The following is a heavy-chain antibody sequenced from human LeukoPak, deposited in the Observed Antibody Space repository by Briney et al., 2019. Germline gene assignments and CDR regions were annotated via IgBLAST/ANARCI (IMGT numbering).Heavy chain of an antibody. CDR3: ARGTYYYDSSGYPSI. V-gene: IGHV1-46*01. Sequence: ASVNVSCKASGYTFTSYYMHWVRQAPGQGLEWMGIINPSGGSTSYAQKFQGRVTMTRDTSTSTVYMELSSLRSEDTAVYYCARGTYYYDSSGYPSIWGQGTMVTVSS. J-gene: IGHJ3*02. CDR2: INPSGGST. D-gene: IGHD3-22*01. CDR1: GYTFTSYY.